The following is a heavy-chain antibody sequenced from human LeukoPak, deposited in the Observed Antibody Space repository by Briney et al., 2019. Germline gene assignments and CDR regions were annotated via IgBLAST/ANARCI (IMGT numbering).Heavy chain of an antibody. CDR2: IYYSGST. CDR1: GGSISSGGYY. D-gene: IGHD3-22*01. V-gene: IGHV4-31*03. CDR3: ARVTIDSSGYLFKEGRYYFDY. J-gene: IGHJ4*02. Sequence: SQTLTLTCTVSGGSISSGGYYWSWLRQHAGKGLVGIGYIYYSGSTYYNPFLKSRVTISVDTSKNQFSLKLSSVTAEDTAVYYCARVTIDSSGYLFKEGRYYFDYWGQGTLVSVSS.